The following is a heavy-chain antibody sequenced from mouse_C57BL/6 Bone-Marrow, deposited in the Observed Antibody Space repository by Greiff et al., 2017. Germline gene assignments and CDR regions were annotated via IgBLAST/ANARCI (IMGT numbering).Heavy chain of an antibody. J-gene: IGHJ3*01. Sequence: VQLQQSGPELVKPGASVKISCKASGYAFSSSWMNWVKQRPGKGLEWIGRIYPGDGDTNYNGKFKGKATLTADKSSSTAYMQLSSLTSEDSAVYFCARGGNYEFAYWGQGTRVTVSA. CDR3: ARGGNYEFAY. V-gene: IGHV1-82*01. CDR2: IYPGDGDT. D-gene: IGHD2-1*01. CDR1: GYAFSSSW.